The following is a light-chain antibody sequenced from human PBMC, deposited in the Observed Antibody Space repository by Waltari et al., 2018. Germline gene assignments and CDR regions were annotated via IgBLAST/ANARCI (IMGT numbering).Light chain of an antibody. CDR3: QQYNSYSWT. J-gene: IGKJ1*01. V-gene: IGKV1-5*03. Sequence: IQLTQSPSTLSASVGDRVTITCRASQSISSWLAWYQQKPGKAPKLLIYKASSLESGVPSRVSGSGSGTEFTLTISSLQPDDFATYYCQQYNSYSWTFGQGTKVEI. CDR1: QSISSW. CDR2: KAS.